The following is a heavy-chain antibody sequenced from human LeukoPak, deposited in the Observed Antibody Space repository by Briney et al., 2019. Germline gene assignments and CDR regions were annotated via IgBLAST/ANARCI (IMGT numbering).Heavy chain of an antibody. V-gene: IGHV3-66*04. CDR3: ARLAASHHFDY. J-gene: IGHJ4*02. CDR1: GFTVSSNY. Sequence: GGSLRLSCAASGFTVSSNYMTWLRQAPGKGLEWVSVIYSGGSTYYADSVKGRFTISRDNSKSTLYLQMNSLRVEDTAVYYCARLAASHHFDYWGQGTLVPVSS. CDR2: IYSGGST. D-gene: IGHD6-13*01.